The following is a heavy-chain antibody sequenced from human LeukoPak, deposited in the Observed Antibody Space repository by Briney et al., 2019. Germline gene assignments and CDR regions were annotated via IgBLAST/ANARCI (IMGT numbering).Heavy chain of an antibody. CDR1: GYTFTGYY. CDR3: ARGYYDSSGYYYSDY. J-gene: IGHJ4*02. V-gene: IGHV1-2*06. D-gene: IGHD3-22*01. Sequence: ASVKVSCKASGYTFTGYYMHWVRQAPGQGLEWMGRINPNSGGTNYAQKFQGRVTMTWDTSISTAYMELSRLRSDDTAVYYCARGYYDSSGYYYSDYWGQGTLVTVSS. CDR2: INPNSGGT.